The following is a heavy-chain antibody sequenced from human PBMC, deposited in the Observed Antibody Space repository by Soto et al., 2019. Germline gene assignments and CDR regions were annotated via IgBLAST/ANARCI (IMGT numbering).Heavy chain of an antibody. CDR2: IYYTGKT. J-gene: IGHJ5*02. Sequence: SETLSLTCTVSGGSIRSGGYYWGWIRQRPGEGLEWIGYIYYTGKTHYNPSLESRVSISVDMSKNQFSLKLTSVTAADTAVYYCAKDPSPQPTTVVTPGWFDPWGQGTLVTVSS. CDR1: GGSIRSGGYY. CDR3: AKDPSPQPTTVVTPGWFDP. V-gene: IGHV4-31*03. D-gene: IGHD4-17*01.